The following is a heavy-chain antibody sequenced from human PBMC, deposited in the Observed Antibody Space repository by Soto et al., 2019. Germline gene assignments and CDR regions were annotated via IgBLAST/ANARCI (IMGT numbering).Heavy chain of an antibody. CDR2: ISVGGSYR. J-gene: IGHJ3*02. CDR3: ARAQGSGYPGDGAFDI. CDR1: GFTFSSYS. D-gene: IGHD5-12*01. Sequence: EVQLVESGGGLVKPGGSLRLFCPASGFTFSSYSMNWVRQAPGKGLEGVSSISVGGSYRYYAASMRGRFTISRETAKNSLYLQMNSLRAEDTAMYYCARAQGSGYPGDGAFDIWGQGTMVTVSS. V-gene: IGHV3-21*01.